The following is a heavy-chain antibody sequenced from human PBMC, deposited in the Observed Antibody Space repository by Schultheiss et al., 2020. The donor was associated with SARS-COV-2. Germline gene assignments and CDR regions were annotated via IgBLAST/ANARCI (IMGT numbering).Heavy chain of an antibody. CDR3: ANGPGYPPSLTDY. Sequence: SCAASGFTFSSYGMHWVRQAPGKGLEWVAVISYDGSNKYYADSVKGRFTISRDNSKNTLYLQMNSLRAEDTAVYYCANGPGYPPSLTDYWGQGTLVTVSS. D-gene: IGHD1-1*01. V-gene: IGHV3-30*18. CDR1: GFTFSSYG. CDR2: ISYDGSNK. J-gene: IGHJ4*02.